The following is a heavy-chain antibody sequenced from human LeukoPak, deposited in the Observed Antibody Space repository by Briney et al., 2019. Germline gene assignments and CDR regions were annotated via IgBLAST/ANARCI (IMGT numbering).Heavy chain of an antibody. CDR3: ARRAVAGSNDF. Sequence: GGSLRLSCAASGFTFSSYEMNWVRQAPGKGLEWVSYISSSGSTIYYADSVKGRFTISRDNAKNSLYLQMNSLRAEDTAVYYCARRAVAGSNDFWGQGTLVTVSS. CDR2: ISSSGSTI. CDR1: GFTFSSYE. J-gene: IGHJ4*02. V-gene: IGHV3-48*03. D-gene: IGHD6-19*01.